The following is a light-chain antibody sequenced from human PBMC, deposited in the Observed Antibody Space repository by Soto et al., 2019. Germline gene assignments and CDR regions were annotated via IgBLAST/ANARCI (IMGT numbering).Light chain of an antibody. CDR1: QSVSSSY. V-gene: IGKV3-20*01. J-gene: IGKJ1*01. Sequence: ELVLTRSPGTLSLSPGERATLSCRASQSVSSSYLAWYQQKPGQAPRPLIYGASSRAIGIPDRFSGSGSGTDFTLTISRLEPEDFAVYYCQQYGSSSWTFGQGTKVEIK. CDR2: GAS. CDR3: QQYGSSSWT.